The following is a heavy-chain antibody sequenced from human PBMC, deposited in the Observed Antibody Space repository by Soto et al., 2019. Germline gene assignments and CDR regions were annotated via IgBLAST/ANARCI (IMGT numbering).Heavy chain of an antibody. CDR1: GYSFTSYC. V-gene: IGHV5-51*01. J-gene: IGHJ3*02. CDR2: IYAGDSDT. CDR3: ASSWHTPGAFDI. Sequence: PGESLKISCKGSGYSFTSYCIVWGRQIPGKRLEWMWVIYAGDSDTRYSPSFQGQVTTSAAKSTSTAYLQWSSLKASATAMYYCASSWHTPGAFDIWGQGTMVTVSS. D-gene: IGHD2-2*02.